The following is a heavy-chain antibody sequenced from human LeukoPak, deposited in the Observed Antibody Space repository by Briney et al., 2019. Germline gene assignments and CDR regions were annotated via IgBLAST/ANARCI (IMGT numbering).Heavy chain of an antibody. CDR3: AHIHGSSWSRPFFDY. Sequence: ESGPTLVKPTQTLTLTCTFSGFSLSTSGVGVGWIRQPPGKALEWLALIYWNDDKRYSPSLKSRLTITKDTSKNQVVLTMTNMDPVDTATYYCAHIHGSSWSRPFFDYWGQGTLVTVSS. J-gene: IGHJ4*02. D-gene: IGHD6-13*01. V-gene: IGHV2-5*01. CDR2: IYWNDDK. CDR1: GFSLSTSGVG.